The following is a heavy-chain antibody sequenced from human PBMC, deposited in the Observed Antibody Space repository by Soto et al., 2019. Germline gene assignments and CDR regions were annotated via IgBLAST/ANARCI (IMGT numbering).Heavy chain of an antibody. CDR3: ARDRAVSAMGSFDY. Sequence: QVQLQESGPGLVEPSGTLSLTCAVSGGSVSSTNWWSWVRQPPGKGLEWIGEIYHSGSTYYNPSLKSRVTIAVDKSKNQFSLMLSSVTAADTAVYFCARDRAVSAMGSFDYWGQGTLVTVSS. CDR2: IYHSGST. V-gene: IGHV4-4*02. J-gene: IGHJ4*02. CDR1: GGSVSSTNW. D-gene: IGHD6-19*01.